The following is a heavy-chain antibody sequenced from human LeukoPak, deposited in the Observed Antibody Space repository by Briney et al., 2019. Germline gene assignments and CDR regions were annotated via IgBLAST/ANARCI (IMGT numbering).Heavy chain of an antibody. V-gene: IGHV3-30*18. J-gene: IGHJ4*02. CDR3: AKETYIVVVPGALFDY. CDR1: GFTFSSYG. Sequence: GGSLRPSCAASGFTFSSYGMHWVRQAPGKGLEWVAVISDGGNNQYYADSVKGRFTISRDNSKNTLYLQMSSLRAEDTAIYYCAKETYIVVVPGALFDYWGQGTLVTVSS. CDR2: ISDGGNNQ. D-gene: IGHD2-2*01.